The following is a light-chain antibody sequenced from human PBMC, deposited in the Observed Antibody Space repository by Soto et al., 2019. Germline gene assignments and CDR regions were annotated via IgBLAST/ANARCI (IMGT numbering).Light chain of an antibody. CDR3: QQRSNWPGT. V-gene: IGKV3-11*01. Sequence: IVLTQSPATLSLSPGERATLSCRASQSVSSYLAWYQQEPGQAPRLLIYDASNRATGIPARFSGSGSGTDFTLTISSLEPEDFAVYYCQQRSNWPGTFGQGTMVDIK. CDR1: QSVSSY. J-gene: IGKJ1*01. CDR2: DAS.